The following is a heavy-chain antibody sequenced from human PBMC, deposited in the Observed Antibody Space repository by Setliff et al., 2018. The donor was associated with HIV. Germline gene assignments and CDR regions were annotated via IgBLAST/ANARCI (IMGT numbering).Heavy chain of an antibody. CDR3: ARGRRRSSTPYYFDY. CDR2: IYYSGNT. CDR1: NDSINYQY. V-gene: IGHV4-59*11. J-gene: IGHJ4*02. Sequence: SETLSLTCTFSNDSINYQYWAWIRQPPGKGLEWIGSIYYSGNTNYNPSLKSRVTISIGTSKGQFSLKLTSVSAADTAMYYSARGRRRSSTPYYFDYWGQGTLVTVSS.